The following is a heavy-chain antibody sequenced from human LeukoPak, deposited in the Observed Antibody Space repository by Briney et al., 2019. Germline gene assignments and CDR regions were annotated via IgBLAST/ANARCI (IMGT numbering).Heavy chain of an antibody. V-gene: IGHV1-24*01. CDR2: FDPEDGET. J-gene: IGHJ4*02. CDR3: AHPPLYCSSTSCFDY. CDR1: GYTLTELS. D-gene: IGHD2-2*01. Sequence: ASVKVSCKVSGYTLTELSMHWVRQAPGKGLEWMGGFDPEDGETIYAQKFQGRVTMTEDTSTDTAYMELSSLRSEDTAVYYCAHPPLYCSSTSCFDYWGQGTLVTVSS.